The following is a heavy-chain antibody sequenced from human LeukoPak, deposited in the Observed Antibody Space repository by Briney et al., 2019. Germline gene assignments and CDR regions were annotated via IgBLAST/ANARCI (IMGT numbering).Heavy chain of an antibody. CDR1: GDSVSTYNAA. CDR2: TYYRSKWYH. V-gene: IGHV6-1*01. Sequence: SQTLSLTCAISGDSVSTYNAAWTWIRQSPSRGLEWLGRTYYRSKWYHDYAISVKSRITINPDTSKKQFSLHLDSLTPDDTAVYYCAREGSDCFDYWGQGTLITVSS. J-gene: IGHJ4*02. D-gene: IGHD6-25*01. CDR3: AREGSDCFDY.